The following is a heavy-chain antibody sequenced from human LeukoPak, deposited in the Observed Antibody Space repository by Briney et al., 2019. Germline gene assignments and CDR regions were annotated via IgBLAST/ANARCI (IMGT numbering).Heavy chain of an antibody. CDR3: ARDKVTY. Sequence: PGGXLRLSCAASGFTFSNYWMSWVRQAPGKGLEWVAHINMDGSEKYYVDSVKGRFTISRDNAKNSLYLQMNSLRVEDTAVYYCARDKVTYWGQGTLVTVSS. CDR2: INMDGSEK. V-gene: IGHV3-7*01. J-gene: IGHJ4*02. CDR1: GFTFSNYW.